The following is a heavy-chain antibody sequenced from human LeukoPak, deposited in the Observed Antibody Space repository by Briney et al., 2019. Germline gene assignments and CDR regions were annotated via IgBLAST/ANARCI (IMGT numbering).Heavy chain of an antibody. Sequence: PGGSLTLSCAASGFTFSNLWMRWVRQAPGKGLEWVANIKQDGRDKYYVDSVKGRFTISRDNAKNSLYLQMNSLRGEDTAVYYCAGVGETTMVHLLHYGGQGTLVTVSS. J-gene: IGHJ4*02. CDR1: GFTFSNLW. CDR3: AGVGETTMVHLLHY. V-gene: IGHV3-7*04. D-gene: IGHD3-16*01. CDR2: IKQDGRDK.